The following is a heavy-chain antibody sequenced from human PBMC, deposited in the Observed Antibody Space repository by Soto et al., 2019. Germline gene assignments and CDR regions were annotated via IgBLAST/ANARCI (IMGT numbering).Heavy chain of an antibody. V-gene: IGHV3-30-3*01. Sequence: QPGWSLRLSCASSGFTFISYAMHWVRQAPGKGLEWVAVISYDGSNKYYADSVKGRFTISRDNSKNTLYLQMNSLRAEDTAVYYCAREPKPGVEYYYYYGMDVWGQGTTVTVSS. CDR2: ISYDGSNK. CDR1: GFTFISYA. CDR3: AREPKPGVEYYYYYGMDV. D-gene: IGHD1-1*01. J-gene: IGHJ6*02.